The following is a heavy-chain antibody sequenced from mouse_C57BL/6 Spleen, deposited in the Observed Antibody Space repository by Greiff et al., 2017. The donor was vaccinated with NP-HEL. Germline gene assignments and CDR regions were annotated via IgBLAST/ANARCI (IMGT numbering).Heavy chain of an antibody. CDR3: ARYTVYRGFDY. Sequence: EVQLQQSGPELVKPGASVKISCKASGYTFTDYYMNWVKQSHGKSLEWIGDINPNNGGTSYNQKFKGKATLTVDKSSSTAYMELRSLTSEDSAVYYCARYTVYRGFDYWGQGTTLTVSS. CDR2: INPNNGGT. J-gene: IGHJ2*01. V-gene: IGHV1-26*01. CDR1: GYTFTDYY. D-gene: IGHD1-1*01.